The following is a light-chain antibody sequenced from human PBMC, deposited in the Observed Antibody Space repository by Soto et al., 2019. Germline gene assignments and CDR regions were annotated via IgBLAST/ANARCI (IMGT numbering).Light chain of an antibody. CDR1: SSDVGGYNY. CDR2: EVR. Sequence: QSALTQPASVSGSPGQSITISCTGTSSDVGGYNYVSWYQQHPGKAPKLIIYEVRNRPSGVSNRFSGSKSGNTASLTISGLQVEDEADYYCNSYTSKSTGVFGTGTKLTVL. CDR3: NSYTSKSTGV. V-gene: IGLV2-14*01. J-gene: IGLJ1*01.